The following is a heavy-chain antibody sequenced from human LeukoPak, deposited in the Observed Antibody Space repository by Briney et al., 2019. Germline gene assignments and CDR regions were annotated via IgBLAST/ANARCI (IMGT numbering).Heavy chain of an antibody. CDR3: ARDSWYYDSSGYPTA. Sequence: ASVKVSCKASGYTFTGYYMHWVRQAPGQGLEWMGWINPNSGGTNYAQKFQGRVTMTRDTSISTAYMELSRLRSDDTAVYYRARDSWYYDSSGYPTAWGQGTTVTVSS. CDR1: GYTFTGYY. D-gene: IGHD3-22*01. CDR2: INPNSGGT. V-gene: IGHV1-2*02. J-gene: IGHJ6*02.